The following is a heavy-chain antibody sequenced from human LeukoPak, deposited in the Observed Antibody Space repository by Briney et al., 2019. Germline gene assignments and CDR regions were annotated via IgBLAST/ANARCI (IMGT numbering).Heavy chain of an antibody. CDR3: ARQPQRYYDYYGMDV. Sequence: SETLSLTSTVSGGTISSYYWSWIRQPPGKGLEWIGYIYYSGSTNDNPSLKSRVTISVDTSKNQSSLKLSSVTAADTAVYYCARQPQRYYDYYGMDVWGQGTTVTVSS. CDR2: IYYSGST. D-gene: IGHD1-1*01. J-gene: IGHJ6*02. CDR1: GGTISSYY. V-gene: IGHV4-59*08.